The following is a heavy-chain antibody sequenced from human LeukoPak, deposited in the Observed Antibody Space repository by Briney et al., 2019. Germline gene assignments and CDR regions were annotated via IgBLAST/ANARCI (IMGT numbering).Heavy chain of an antibody. D-gene: IGHD2-2*01. CDR3: ARDHRGYQLPQLNSYYYMDV. CDR1: GFTFSSYW. CDR2: IKQDGSEK. Sequence: GGSLRLSCADSGFTFSSYWMSWVRQAPGKGLEWVANIKQDGSEKYYVDSVKGRFTISRDNAKKSLYLQMNSLRAEDTAMYYCARDHRGYQLPQLNSYYYMDVWGKGTTVTVS. J-gene: IGHJ6*03. V-gene: IGHV3-7*01.